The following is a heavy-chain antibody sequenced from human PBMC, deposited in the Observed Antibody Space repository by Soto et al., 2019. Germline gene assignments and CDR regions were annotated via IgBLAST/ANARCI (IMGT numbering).Heavy chain of an antibody. J-gene: IGHJ4*02. D-gene: IGHD3-22*01. CDR2: FYYTGSI. V-gene: IGHV4-61*01. CDR1: GGSVSSGNYY. Sequence: QVQLQESGPGLVKPSETLSLTCTVSGGSVSSGNYYWSWIRQPPGEGLEWIGYFYYTGSIHYNPSLKRRVTISIDASKNQFSLRLSSVTAADTAVYYCARSMLYSDGSNYSPFDYWGQGTLVTVSS. CDR3: ARSMLYSDGSNYSPFDY.